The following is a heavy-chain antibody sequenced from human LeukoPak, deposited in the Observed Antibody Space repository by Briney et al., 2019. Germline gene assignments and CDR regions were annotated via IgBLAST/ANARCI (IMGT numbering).Heavy chain of an antibody. D-gene: IGHD4-17*01. Sequence: GGSLRLSCAASGFTFSSYAMSWVRQAPGKGLEWVSAISGSGGSTYYADSVKGRFTISRDNSKNTLYLQMNSLRAEDTAVYYCARETSNYGDYDGMDVWGQGTTVTVSS. CDR2: ISGSGGST. J-gene: IGHJ6*02. V-gene: IGHV3-23*01. CDR3: ARETSNYGDYDGMDV. CDR1: GFTFSSYA.